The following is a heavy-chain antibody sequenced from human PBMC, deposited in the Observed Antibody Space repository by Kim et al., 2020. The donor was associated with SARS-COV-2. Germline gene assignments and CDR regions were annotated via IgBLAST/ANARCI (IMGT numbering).Heavy chain of an antibody. D-gene: IGHD1-1*01. J-gene: IGHJ3*02. CDR3: TRVPGTPLAFWDAFDI. V-gene: IGHV3-73*01. Sequence: GGSLRLSCAASGFTFSDSAIHWVRQASGKGLEWVGRIRSKANTYATAYTASVKGRFTISRDDSKNTAYLQMNSLETEDTAVYFCTRVPGTPLAFWDAFDIWGQGRMVTVSS. CDR2: IRSKANTYAT. CDR1: GFTFSDSA.